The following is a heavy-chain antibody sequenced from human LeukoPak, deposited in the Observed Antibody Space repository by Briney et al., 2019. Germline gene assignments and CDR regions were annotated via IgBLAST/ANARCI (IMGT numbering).Heavy chain of an antibody. CDR2: INHSGST. D-gene: IGHD5-12*01. Sequence: PSETLSLTCAVYGGSFSGYYWSWIRQPPGKGLEWIGEINHSGSTNYSPSLKSRVTISVDTSKKQFSLKLSSVTAADTAVYYCARGARGYSGYDFDYWGQGTLVTVSS. J-gene: IGHJ4*02. CDR3: ARGARGYSGYDFDY. V-gene: IGHV4-34*01. CDR1: GGSFSGYY.